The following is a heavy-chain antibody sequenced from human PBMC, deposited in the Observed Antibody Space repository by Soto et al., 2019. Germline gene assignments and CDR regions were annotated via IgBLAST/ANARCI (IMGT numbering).Heavy chain of an antibody. CDR2: ISGSGGST. Sequence: GGSLRLSCAASGFTFSSYAMSWVRQAPGKGLEWVSAISGSGGSTYYADSVKGRIIISSDNSKNTLDLQMNSLRAEDTAIYYCATSVRDGYNYSYDYGMDVWGQGTTVTVSS. CDR1: GFTFSSYA. J-gene: IGHJ6*02. D-gene: IGHD5-12*01. CDR3: ATSVRDGYNYSYDYGMDV. V-gene: IGHV3-23*01.